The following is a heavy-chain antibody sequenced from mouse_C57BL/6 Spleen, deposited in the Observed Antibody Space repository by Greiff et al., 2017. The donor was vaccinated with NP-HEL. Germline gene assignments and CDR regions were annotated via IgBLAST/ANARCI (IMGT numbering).Heavy chain of an antibody. CDR1: GYAFTNYL. Sequence: QVQLQQSGAELVRPGTSVKVSCKASGYAFTNYLIEWVKQRPGQGLEWIGVINPGSGGTNYNEKFKGKATLTADKSSSTAYMQLSSLTSEDSAVSFCARTDYGYDENYYAMDYWGQGTSVTVSS. D-gene: IGHD2-2*01. CDR2: INPGSGGT. V-gene: IGHV1-54*01. J-gene: IGHJ4*01. CDR3: ARTDYGYDENYYAMDY.